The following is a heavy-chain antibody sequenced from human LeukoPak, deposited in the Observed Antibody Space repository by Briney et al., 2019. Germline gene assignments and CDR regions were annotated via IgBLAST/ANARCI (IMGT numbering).Heavy chain of an antibody. J-gene: IGHJ4*02. D-gene: IGHD6-19*01. CDR2: SNRRGSTT. CDR1: GFTFSTYE. V-gene: IGHV3-48*03. CDR3: AREGHTTGWPPFDF. Sequence: PGGSLRLSCVASGFTFSTYEMDWVRQAPGKGLEWVSHSNRRGSTTYYADSVKGRFTISRDNAKNSLYLQVNSLRAEDTAVYYCAREGHTTGWPPFDFWGQGTLVTVSS.